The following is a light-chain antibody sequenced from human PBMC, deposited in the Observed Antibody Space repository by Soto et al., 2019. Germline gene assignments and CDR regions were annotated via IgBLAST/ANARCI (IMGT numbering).Light chain of an antibody. Sequence: QSVLTQPRSVYGSPELSVTISCTGSSSDVVDYNYVSWYQRHPGKAPKLIIYDVSKRPSGVPDRFSGSKSGNTASLTISGLQVEDEADYYCCSYVGSNTLYVFGTGTKVTVL. V-gene: IGLV2-11*01. CDR3: CSYVGSNTLYV. CDR2: DVS. J-gene: IGLJ1*01. CDR1: SSDVVDYNY.